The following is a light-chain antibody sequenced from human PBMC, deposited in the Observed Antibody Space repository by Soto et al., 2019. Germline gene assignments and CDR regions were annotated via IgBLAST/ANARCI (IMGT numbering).Light chain of an antibody. CDR3: QQSYSTPPRFT. CDR2: AAS. V-gene: IGKV1-39*01. J-gene: IGKJ3*01. CDR1: QSISSY. Sequence: DIQMTQSPSSLSASVGDRVTITCRANQSISSYLNWYQQKPGKAPKLLIYAASSLQSGVPSRFSGSGSGTDFTLTISSLHPEDFATNYCQQSYSTPPRFTFGPGTKVDIK.